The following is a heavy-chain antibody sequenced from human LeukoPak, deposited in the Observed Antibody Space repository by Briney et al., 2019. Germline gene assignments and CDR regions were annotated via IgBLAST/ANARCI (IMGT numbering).Heavy chain of an antibody. CDR1: GYSISSGYY. CDR3: AREGITMIKAPVAFDI. V-gene: IGHV4-38-2*02. D-gene: IGHD3-22*01. J-gene: IGHJ3*02. CDR2: IYHSGST. Sequence: KPSETLSLTCTVSGYSISSGYYWGWIRQPPGKGLEWIGSIYHSGSTYYNPSLKSRVTISVDTSKNQFSLKLSSVTAADTAVYYCAREGITMIKAPVAFDIWGLGTMVTVSS.